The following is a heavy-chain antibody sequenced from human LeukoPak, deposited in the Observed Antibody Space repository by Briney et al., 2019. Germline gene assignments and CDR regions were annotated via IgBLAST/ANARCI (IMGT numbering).Heavy chain of an antibody. CDR1: GYSFTSYW. Sequence: LGESLKISCKGSGYSFTSYWIGWVRQMPGKGLEWMGIIYPGDSDTRYSPSFQGQVTISADKSISTAYLQWSSLKASDTAMYYCARHKRVYYYDSSPYYFDYWGQGTLVTVSS. J-gene: IGHJ4*02. CDR3: ARHKRVYYYDSSPYYFDY. D-gene: IGHD3-22*01. CDR2: IYPGDSDT. V-gene: IGHV5-51*01.